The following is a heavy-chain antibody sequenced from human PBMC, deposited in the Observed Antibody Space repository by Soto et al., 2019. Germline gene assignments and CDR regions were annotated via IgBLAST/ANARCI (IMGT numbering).Heavy chain of an antibody. D-gene: IGHD5-18*01. CDR2: IYYSGST. CDR1: GGSISSGDYY. CDR3: ASNSHGYTYYDY. V-gene: IGHV4-30-4*01. J-gene: IGHJ4*02. Sequence: SETLSLTCTVSGGSISSGDYYWSWIRQPPGKGLEWIGYIYYSGSTYYNPALQSRPTLPADTSKHKCPPTLSTVTADDTAVYYWASNSHGYTYYDYWGQGTLVTVSS.